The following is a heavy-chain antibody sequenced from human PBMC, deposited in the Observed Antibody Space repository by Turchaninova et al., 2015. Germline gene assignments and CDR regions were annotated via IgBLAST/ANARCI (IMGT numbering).Heavy chain of an antibody. D-gene: IGHD6-13*01. V-gene: IGHV2-5*02. CDR1: GFSLSTSGVS. Sequence: QITLKESGPTLVKPTQTLTLTCTFSGFSLSTSGVSVGWIRQPPGKALELFALIDWDDDKRYSPSLQNRLTITKDTSKNQVVLTMTNMDPVDTATYYCAHSKGGGIADDSWGQGTLVTVSS. CDR3: AHSKGGGIADDS. CDR2: IDWDDDK. J-gene: IGHJ4*02.